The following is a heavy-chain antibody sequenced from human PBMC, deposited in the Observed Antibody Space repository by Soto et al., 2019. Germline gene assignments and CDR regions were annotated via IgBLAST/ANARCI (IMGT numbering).Heavy chain of an antibody. J-gene: IGHJ6*02. CDR2: IIPIFGTA. CDR3: ARVTAAPGNVRDYYYYYYGMDV. CDR1: GGTFSSYA. D-gene: IGHD6-13*01. Sequence: ASVKVSCKASGGTFSSYAISWVRQAPGQGLEWMGGIIPIFGTANYAQTFQGRVTITADESTSTAYMELSSLRSEDTAVYYCARVTAAPGNVRDYYYYYYGMDVWGQGTTVTVSS. V-gene: IGHV1-69*13.